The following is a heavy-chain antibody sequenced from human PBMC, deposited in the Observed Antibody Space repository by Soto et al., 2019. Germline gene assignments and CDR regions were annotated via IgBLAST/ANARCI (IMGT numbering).Heavy chain of an antibody. D-gene: IGHD4-17*01. V-gene: IGHV4-59*01. J-gene: IGHJ3*02. Sequence: SETLSLTCTVSGGSISSYYWSWIRQPPGKGLEWIGYIYYSGSTNYSPSLKSRVTISVDTSKNQFSLKLSSVTAADTAVYYCARVRLGMTTVTTGLAFDIWGQGTMVTVSS. CDR1: GGSISSYY. CDR3: ARVRLGMTTVTTGLAFDI. CDR2: IYYSGST.